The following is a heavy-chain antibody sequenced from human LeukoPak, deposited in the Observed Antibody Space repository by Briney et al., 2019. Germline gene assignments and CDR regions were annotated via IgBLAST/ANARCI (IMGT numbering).Heavy chain of an antibody. J-gene: IGHJ5*02. CDR2: IYHSGST. CDR1: GGSISSGGYY. Sequence: PSETLSLTCTVSGGSISSGGYYWSWIRQPPGKGLEWIGYIYHSGSTYYNPSLKSRVTISVDRSKNQFSLKLSSVTAADTAVYYCARALGFRDWFDPWGQGTLVTVSS. D-gene: IGHD2-15*01. V-gene: IGHV4-30-2*01. CDR3: ARALGFRDWFDP.